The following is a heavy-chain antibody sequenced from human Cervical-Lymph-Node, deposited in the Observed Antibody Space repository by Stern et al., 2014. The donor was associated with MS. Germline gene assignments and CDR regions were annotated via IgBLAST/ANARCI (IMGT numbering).Heavy chain of an antibody. CDR1: GFSLSSTDVG. CDR3: AHRVPSMVRGVTFFDY. Sequence: QVTLRESGPTLVKPTQTLTLTCTFSGFSLSSTDVGVGWIRQPPGKAQEWLALLYGDDDKRYSPFLKSRVTTTKDTSKNQVVLTMTNMDPVDTATYYCAHRVPSMVRGVTFFDYWGQGTLVTVSS. V-gene: IGHV2-5*02. D-gene: IGHD3-10*01. CDR2: LYGDDDK. J-gene: IGHJ4*02.